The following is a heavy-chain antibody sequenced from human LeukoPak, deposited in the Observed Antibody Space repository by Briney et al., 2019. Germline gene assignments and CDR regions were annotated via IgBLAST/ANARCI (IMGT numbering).Heavy chain of an antibody. V-gene: IGHV4-30-4*01. Sequence: PSETLSLTCTVSGGSISSGGYYWTWIRQPPGKGLEWIGYIYYSGSTYYNPSLKSRVTISVDTSKNHFSLKLSSVTAADTAVYYCARGNDYGNNPLGYWGQGTLVTVSS. J-gene: IGHJ4*02. CDR1: GGSISSGGYY. CDR3: ARGNDYGNNPLGY. D-gene: IGHD2/OR15-2a*01. CDR2: IYYSGST.